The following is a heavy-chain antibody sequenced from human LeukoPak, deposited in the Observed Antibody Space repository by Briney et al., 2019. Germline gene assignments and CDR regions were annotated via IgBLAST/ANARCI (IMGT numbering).Heavy chain of an antibody. CDR1: GFTFSSYG. J-gene: IGHJ6*02. V-gene: IGHV3-30*18. Sequence: PGGSLRLSCAASGFTFSSYGMHWVRQAAGKGLEWVAVISHDGSNKNYADSVKGRFTISRDNSKNTLYLQMNSLRAEDTAVYYCAKVGYCSGGSCYYYGMDVWGQGTTVTVSS. CDR2: ISHDGSNK. D-gene: IGHD2-15*01. CDR3: AKVGYCSGGSCYYYGMDV.